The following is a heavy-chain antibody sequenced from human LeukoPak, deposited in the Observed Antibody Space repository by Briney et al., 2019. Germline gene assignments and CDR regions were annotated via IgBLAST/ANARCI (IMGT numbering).Heavy chain of an antibody. CDR3: ARGPVGAVDY. Sequence: SETLSLTCTVSGGSISSYYWSWIRQPPGKGLEWIGYIYYSGSTNYNPSLKSRVTISVDTSKNQFSLKLSSVTAADTAVYYCARGPVGAVDYWGQGTLVTVSS. J-gene: IGHJ4*02. V-gene: IGHV4-59*01. CDR1: GGSISSYY. D-gene: IGHD1-26*01. CDR2: IYYSGST.